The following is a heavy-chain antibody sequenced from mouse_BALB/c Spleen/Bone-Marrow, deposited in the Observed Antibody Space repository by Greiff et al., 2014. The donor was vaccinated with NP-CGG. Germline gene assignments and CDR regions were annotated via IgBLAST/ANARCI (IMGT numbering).Heavy chain of an antibody. J-gene: IGHJ1*01. CDR2: IHPNSGNT. D-gene: IGHD2-1*01. Sequence: QVQLQQSGSVLVRPGASVKLSCKASGYTFTSSWMHWAKQRPGQGLEWIGEIHPNSGNTNYNEKFKGKATLTVDTSSSTAYVDLSSLTSEDSAVYYCAREKIYGNYPWYFDVWGAGTTVTVSS. V-gene: IGHV1S130*01. CDR1: GYTFTSSW. CDR3: AREKIYGNYPWYFDV.